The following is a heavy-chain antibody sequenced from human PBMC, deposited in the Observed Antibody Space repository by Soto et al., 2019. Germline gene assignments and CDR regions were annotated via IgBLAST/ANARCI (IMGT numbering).Heavy chain of an antibody. V-gene: IGHV3-73*01. Sequence: AGGSRRLACAACGLSFSCCAMHWVRQASVKGLEWVGQIGNKGENYVQSYGASVKGWSIISLNDLTNTEHLKMSRLKTETTAIYYGTKSTGPSSAPAALGPGTLVT. J-gene: IGHJ5*02. CDR1: GLSFSCCA. CDR2: IGNKGENYVQ. D-gene: IGHD2-8*02. CDR3: TKSTGPSSAPAA.